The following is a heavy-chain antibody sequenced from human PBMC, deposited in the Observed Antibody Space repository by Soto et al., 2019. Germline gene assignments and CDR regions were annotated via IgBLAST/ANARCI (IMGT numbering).Heavy chain of an antibody. D-gene: IGHD3-16*01. J-gene: IGHJ4*02. CDR3: ARESLGAKGADH. Sequence: QVQLVQSGAEVKRPGSSVKVSCESSGDTFNSYVISWVRQAPGQGLEWMGGIIPIIGVTHYAQKFQGRVTMSALSSTGTAYMELTNLGFEDTALYYCARESLGAKGADHWGQGTRVTVSS. CDR1: GDTFNSYV. CDR2: IIPIIGVT. V-gene: IGHV1-69*17.